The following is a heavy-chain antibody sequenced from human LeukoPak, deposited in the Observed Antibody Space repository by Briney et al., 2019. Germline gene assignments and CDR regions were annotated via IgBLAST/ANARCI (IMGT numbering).Heavy chain of an antibody. CDR1: GYSFTVHY. CDR2: INPYSGDT. D-gene: IGHD1-26*01. CDR3: AREISGFDY. J-gene: IGHJ4*02. Sequence: ASVTVSCKSSGYSFTVHYMHWVRQAPGQGLEWMGWINPYSGDTNFALKFQGRVSMTRDTSTSTAYVALSSLTSDDTAVYYCAREISGFDYWGQGTLVTVSS. V-gene: IGHV1-2*02.